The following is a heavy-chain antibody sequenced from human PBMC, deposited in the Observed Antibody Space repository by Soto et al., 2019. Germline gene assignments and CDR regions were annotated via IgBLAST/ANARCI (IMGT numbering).Heavy chain of an antibody. Sequence: QVQLQESGPGLVKPSETLSLTCTVSGGSISSYYWSWIRQPPGKGLEWIGYIYYSGITNYNPSLKNRVTMSVDPSKNQFSLKLSSVTAADTAVYYCARAGYSGYDYVFPPFDYWGQGTLVTVSS. V-gene: IGHV4-59*01. CDR2: IYYSGIT. J-gene: IGHJ4*02. CDR3: ARAGYSGYDYVFPPFDY. CDR1: GGSISSYY. D-gene: IGHD5-12*01.